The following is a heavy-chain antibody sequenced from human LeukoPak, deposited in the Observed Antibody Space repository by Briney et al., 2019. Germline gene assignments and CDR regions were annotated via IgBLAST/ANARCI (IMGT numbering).Heavy chain of an antibody. J-gene: IGHJ4*02. CDR3: AKDIVGATSY. CDR1: GFTVSRNY. CDR2: IYSGGTT. Sequence: GGSLRLSCAASGFTVSRNYMSWVRQAPGKGLEWVSIIYSGGTTYYADSVKGRFTISRDNSKNTLYLQMNSLRAEDTAVYYCAKDIVGATSYWGQGTLVTVSS. D-gene: IGHD1-26*01. V-gene: IGHV3-53*01.